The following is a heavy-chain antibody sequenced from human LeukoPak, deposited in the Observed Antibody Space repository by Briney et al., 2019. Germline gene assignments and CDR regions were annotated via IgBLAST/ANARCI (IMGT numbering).Heavy chain of an antibody. J-gene: IGHJ5*02. CDR3: ARGAWFGELAIDR. Sequence: PSETLSLTRTVSGGSISSGSYYWNWIRKPAGKGLEWIGRISNSGNTNYNPSITGRVTISRDTSNNQFSLKMNSVTAADTAVYFCARGAWFGELAIDRWGQGTLVTVSS. CDR1: GGSISSGSYY. CDR2: ISNSGNT. V-gene: IGHV4-61*02. D-gene: IGHD3-10*01.